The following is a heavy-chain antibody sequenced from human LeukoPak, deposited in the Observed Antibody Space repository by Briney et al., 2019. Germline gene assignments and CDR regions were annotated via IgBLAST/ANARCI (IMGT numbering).Heavy chain of an antibody. Sequence: GGSLTLSCAASGFTFSSYWMHWVRQAPGQGLVWVSRINTDGSTTTYEDSVQGRFTIFRVNAKNTLYLQMNSLRIDDTAVYYCLRGWFQHDSWGQGTLVTVSS. CDR3: LRGWFQHDS. CDR1: GFTFSSYW. J-gene: IGHJ4*02. CDR2: INTDGSTT. V-gene: IGHV3-74*01. D-gene: IGHD2-15*01.